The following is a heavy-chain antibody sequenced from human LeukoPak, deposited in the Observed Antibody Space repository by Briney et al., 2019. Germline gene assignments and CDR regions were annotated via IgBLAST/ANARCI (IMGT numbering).Heavy chain of an antibody. CDR2: IKQDGSEK. D-gene: IGHD3-10*01. CDR1: GFTFSSYW. V-gene: IGHV3-7*01. CDR3: ARGPRYYYGSGSYWFDP. J-gene: IGHJ5*02. Sequence: GGSLRLSCAASGFTFSSYWMSWVRQAPGKGLEWVANIKQDGSEKYYVDSVKGRFTISRDNAKNSLYLQMNSLRAEDTAVYYCARGPRYYYGSGSYWFDPWGKGTLVTVSS.